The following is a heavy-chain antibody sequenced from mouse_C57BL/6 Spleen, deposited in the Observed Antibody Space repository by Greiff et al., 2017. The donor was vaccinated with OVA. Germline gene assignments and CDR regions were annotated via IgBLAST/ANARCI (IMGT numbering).Heavy chain of an antibody. D-gene: IGHD2-3*01. V-gene: IGHV1-55*01. CDR2: IYPGSGST. CDR3: ASYDGYYWFAY. CDR1: GYTFTSYW. Sequence: QVQLQQPGAELVKPGASVTMSCKASGYTFTSYWITWVKQRPGQGLEWIGDIYPGSGSTNYNEKLKSKATLTVDTSSSTAYMQLSSLTSEDSAVYYCASYDGYYWFAYWGQGTLVTVSA. J-gene: IGHJ3*01.